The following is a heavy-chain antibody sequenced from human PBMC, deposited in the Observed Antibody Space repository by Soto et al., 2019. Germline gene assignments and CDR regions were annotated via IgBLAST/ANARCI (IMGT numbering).Heavy chain of an antibody. CDR2: IKQDGSEK. Sequence: PGGSLRLSCAASGFTFSSYWMSWVRQAPGKGLEWVANIKQDGSEKYYVDSVKGRFIISRDSAKNSLYLQMNSLRAEDTAVYYCARDCGGDCRDAFDIWGQGTMVTVSS. J-gene: IGHJ3*02. D-gene: IGHD2-21*02. V-gene: IGHV3-7*01. CDR1: GFTFSSYW. CDR3: ARDCGGDCRDAFDI.